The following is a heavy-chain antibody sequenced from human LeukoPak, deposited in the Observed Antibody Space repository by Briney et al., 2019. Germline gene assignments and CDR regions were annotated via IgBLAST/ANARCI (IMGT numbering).Heavy chain of an antibody. Sequence: GGSLRLSCAASGFTFSNAWMSWVRQAPGKGLEWVGHIKSKTDGGTTDYAAPVKGRFTISRDDSKNTLYLQMNSLKTEDTAVYYCTTSRSILTGYYGFYYYYGMDVWGKGTTVTVSS. CDR3: TTSRSILTGYYGFYYYYGMDV. CDR2: IKSKTDGGTT. J-gene: IGHJ6*04. D-gene: IGHD3-9*01. V-gene: IGHV3-15*01. CDR1: GFTFSNAW.